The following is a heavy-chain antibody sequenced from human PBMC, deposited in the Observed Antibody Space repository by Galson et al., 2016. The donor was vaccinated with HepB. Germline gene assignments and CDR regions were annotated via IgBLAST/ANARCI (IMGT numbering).Heavy chain of an antibody. V-gene: IGHV5-51*06. CDR3: ARPLGPTAVNDAFDV. CDR2: IYPRDSDT. D-gene: IGHD6-25*01. CDR1: GYNFVTYW. J-gene: IGHJ3*01. Sequence: QSGAEVKKPGESLKISCKPSGYNFVTYWIGWVRQIPGRGLEWMGSIYPRDSDTRYNPSFQGQVTISVDKSTGTAYVQWRSLEAADAAIYYCARPLGPTAVNDAFDVWGQGTLVTVSS.